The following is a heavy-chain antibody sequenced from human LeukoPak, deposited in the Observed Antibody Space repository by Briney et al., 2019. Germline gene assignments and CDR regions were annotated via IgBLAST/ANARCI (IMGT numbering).Heavy chain of an antibody. D-gene: IGHD1-26*01. J-gene: IGHJ4*02. CDR1: GGSFSGYY. Sequence: SETQSLTCAVYGGSFSGYYWSWIRQPPGKGLEWIGEINHSGSTNYNPSLKSRVTISVDTSKNQFSLKLSSVTAADTAVYYCARRYGSPDFDYWGQGTLVTVSS. CDR3: ARRYGSPDFDY. V-gene: IGHV4-34*01. CDR2: INHSGST.